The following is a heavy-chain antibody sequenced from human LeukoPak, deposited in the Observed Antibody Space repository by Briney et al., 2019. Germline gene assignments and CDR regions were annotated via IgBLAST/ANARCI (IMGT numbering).Heavy chain of an antibody. CDR3: SRTKTGTTVFYYYYGMDV. J-gene: IGHJ6*02. CDR2: IYYSGST. CDR1: GGSISSYY. D-gene: IGHD1-1*01. Sequence: PSETLSLTCTVSGGSISSYYWSWIRQPPGKGLEWIGYIYYSGSTNYNPSLKSRVTISVDTSKNQFSLKLSSVTAADTAVYCCSRTKTGTTVFYYYYGMDVWGQGTTVTVSS. V-gene: IGHV4-59*01.